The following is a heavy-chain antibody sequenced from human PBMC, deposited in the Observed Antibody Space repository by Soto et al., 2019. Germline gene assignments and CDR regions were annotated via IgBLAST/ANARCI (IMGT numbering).Heavy chain of an antibody. CDR2: IYHSGST. Sequence: PSETLSLTCAVSGGSISSGGYSWSWIRQPPGKGLEWIGYIYHSGSTYYNPSLKSRVTISVDRSKNQFSLKLSSVTAADTAVYYCARTSLVVVVAATSGVDAFEIWGQGTMVTVSS. V-gene: IGHV4-30-2*01. CDR3: ARTSLVVVVAATSGVDAFEI. J-gene: IGHJ3*02. D-gene: IGHD2-15*01. CDR1: GGSISSGGYS.